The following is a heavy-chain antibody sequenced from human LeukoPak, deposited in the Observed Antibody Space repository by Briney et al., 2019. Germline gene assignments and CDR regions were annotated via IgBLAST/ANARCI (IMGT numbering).Heavy chain of an antibody. CDR1: GFTFSSYA. Sequence: GSLRPSCAASGFTFSSYAMSWVRQAPGKGLEWVSSISGSGGRTHYTDSVKGRFTISRDNSKNTLYLQMNSLRAEDMAVYYCAKGSEEVVVVVAASAPFDYWGQGTLVTVSS. V-gene: IGHV3-23*01. D-gene: IGHD2-15*01. J-gene: IGHJ4*02. CDR2: ISGSGGRT. CDR3: AKGSEEVVVVVAASAPFDY.